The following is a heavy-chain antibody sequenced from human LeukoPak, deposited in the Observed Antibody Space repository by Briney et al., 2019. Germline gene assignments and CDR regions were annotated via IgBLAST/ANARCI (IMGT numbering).Heavy chain of an antibody. V-gene: IGHV1-2*02. D-gene: IGHD2-15*01. CDR2: INPNSGGT. Sequence: WASVKVSCKASGYTFTGYYMHWVRQAPGQGLEWMGWINPNSGGTNYAQEFQGRVTMPRDTSISTAYMELSRLRSDDTAVNYCPRDPAVGCSGGSCYWFDPWGQGTLVTVSS. CDR3: PRDPAVGCSGGSCYWFDP. CDR1: GYTFTGYY. J-gene: IGHJ5*02.